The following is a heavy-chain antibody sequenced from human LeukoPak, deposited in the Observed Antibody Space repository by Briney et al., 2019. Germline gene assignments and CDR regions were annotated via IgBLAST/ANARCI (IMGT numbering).Heavy chain of an antibody. Sequence: PGGSLRLSCAASGFIFDDYGMSWVRQAPGKGLEWVSGINWNAGSTGYADSVKGRFTISRDNAKNSLYLQMNSLRAEDTAVYYCARDFPYYYGSGSYSTNDAFDIWGQGTVVTVSS. V-gene: IGHV3-20*04. J-gene: IGHJ3*02. CDR1: GFIFDDYG. CDR2: INWNAGST. D-gene: IGHD3-10*01. CDR3: ARDFPYYYGSGSYSTNDAFDI.